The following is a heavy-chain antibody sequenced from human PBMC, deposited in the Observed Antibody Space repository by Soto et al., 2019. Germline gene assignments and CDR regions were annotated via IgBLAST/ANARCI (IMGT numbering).Heavy chain of an antibody. CDR2: ISGDSHYI. J-gene: IGHJ6*02. Sequence: EVQLVDSGGGLVKPGGSLRLSCAASGFTFSTYSMTWVRQTPGRGLEWVSSISGDSHYIFYADSVKGRFTISRDNAKKSLYLQMNRLSTEDTAVYHCVRWAVYCHPCGMDVWCLAAKVTVSS. CDR1: GFTFSTYS. V-gene: IGHV3-21*01. CDR3: VRWAVYCHPCGMDV. D-gene: IGHD2-15*01.